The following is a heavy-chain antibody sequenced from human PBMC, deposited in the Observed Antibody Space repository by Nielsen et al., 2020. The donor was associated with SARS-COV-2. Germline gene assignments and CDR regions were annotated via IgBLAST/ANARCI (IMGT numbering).Heavy chain of an antibody. J-gene: IGHJ4*02. CDR3: ATQPKMYSSSWYYFDY. Sequence: GGSLRLSCAASGFTFSSYSMNWVRQAPGKGLEWVSSISSSSSYIYYADSVKGRFTIPRDNAKNSLYLQMNSLRAEDTALYYCATQPKMYSSSWYYFDYWGQGTLVTVSS. D-gene: IGHD6-13*01. V-gene: IGHV3-21*04. CDR1: GFTFSSYS. CDR2: ISSSSSYI.